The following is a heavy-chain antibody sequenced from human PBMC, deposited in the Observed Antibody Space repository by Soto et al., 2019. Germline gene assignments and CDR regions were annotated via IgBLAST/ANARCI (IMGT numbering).Heavy chain of an antibody. CDR3: ARTIGYQQPGYSSSWFPVGRGYGMDV. CDR2: ISYDGSNK. J-gene: IGHJ6*02. CDR1: GFTFSSYA. Sequence: QVQLVESGGGVVQPGRSLRLSCAASGFTFSSYAMHWVRQAPGKGLEWVAVISYDGSNKYYADSVKGRFTISRDNSKNTLYLHMNSLRAEDTAVYYCARTIGYQQPGYSSSWFPVGRGYGMDVWGQGTTVTVSS. V-gene: IGHV3-30-3*01. D-gene: IGHD6-13*01.